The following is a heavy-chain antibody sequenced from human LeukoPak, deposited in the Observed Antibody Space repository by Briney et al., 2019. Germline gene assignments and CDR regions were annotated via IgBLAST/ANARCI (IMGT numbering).Heavy chain of an antibody. D-gene: IGHD5-12*01. CDR3: AKGRDSGYDSDYFDY. Sequence: GGSLRLSCAASGFTFSSYAMSWVRQAPGKGLEWVSAISGSGGSTYYADSVKGRFTISRDNSKNTLYLQMNNLRAEDTAVYYCAKGRDSGYDSDYFDYWGQGTLVTVSS. V-gene: IGHV3-23*01. J-gene: IGHJ4*02. CDR2: ISGSGGST. CDR1: GFTFSSYA.